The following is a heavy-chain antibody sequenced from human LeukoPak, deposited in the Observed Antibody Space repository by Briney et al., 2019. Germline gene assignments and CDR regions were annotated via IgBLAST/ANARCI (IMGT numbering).Heavy chain of an antibody. V-gene: IGHV1-2*02. Sequence: ASVKVSCKASGYTFTSYGISGVRQAPGQGLEWMGWISAYSGGTNYAQNFQGRVTMTRDTSISTAYMELSRLRSDDTAVYYCARDGNWGFLRGAFDIWGQGTMVTVSS. CDR1: GYTFTSYG. D-gene: IGHD7-27*01. J-gene: IGHJ3*02. CDR2: ISAYSGGT. CDR3: ARDGNWGFLRGAFDI.